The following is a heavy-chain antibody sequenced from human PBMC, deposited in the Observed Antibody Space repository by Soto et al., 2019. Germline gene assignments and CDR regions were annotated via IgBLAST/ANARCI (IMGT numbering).Heavy chain of an antibody. Sequence: NPSETLSLTCAVYGGSFSGYYWSWIRQPPGKGLEWIGEINHSGSTNYNPSLKSRVTISVDTSKNQFSLKLSSVTAADTAVYYCARYGSGRSTCYYYYGMDVWGQGTTVTVSS. CDR1: GGSFSGYY. CDR2: INHSGST. J-gene: IGHJ6*02. V-gene: IGHV4-34*01. CDR3: ARYGSGRSTCYYYYGMDV. D-gene: IGHD3-10*01.